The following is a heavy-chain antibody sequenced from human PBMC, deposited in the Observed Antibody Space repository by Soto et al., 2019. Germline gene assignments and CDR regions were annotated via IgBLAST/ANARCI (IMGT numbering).Heavy chain of an antibody. V-gene: IGHV3-11*06. D-gene: IGHD3-16*02. CDR3: VSACARLKVLSHVDGENWFDP. Sequence: GETLRLTCTASGFTFSDYFMSWIRQAPGKGLEWVAFICDSSDNINYADSVNGRITISRDNAKNSPYLQMTILRAEEAAVYYCVSACARLKVLSHVDGENWFDPWGQGTLVTVSS. CDR1: GFTFSDYF. J-gene: IGHJ5*02. CDR2: ICDSSDNI.